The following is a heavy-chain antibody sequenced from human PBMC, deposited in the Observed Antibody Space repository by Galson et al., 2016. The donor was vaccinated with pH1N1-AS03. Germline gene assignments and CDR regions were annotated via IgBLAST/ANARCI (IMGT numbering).Heavy chain of an antibody. CDR1: GFTFSNAW. CDR3: VRPSSGSFRY. D-gene: IGHD1-26*01. J-gene: IGHJ4*02. Sequence: SLRLSCAASGFTFSNAWMSWVRQAPGKGLEWISYISYSGDTENYADSVKGRFSISRDNAKNSLYLQMSALRPEDTAVYYCVRPSSGSFRYWGPGTLVTVSS. CDR2: ISYSGDTE. V-gene: IGHV3-11*04.